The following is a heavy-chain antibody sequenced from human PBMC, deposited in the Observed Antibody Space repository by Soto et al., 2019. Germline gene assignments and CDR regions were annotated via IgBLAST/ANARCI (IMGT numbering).Heavy chain of an antibody. CDR3: ARCTPGRMTFGVVIGSYYYYYMDV. V-gene: IGHV1-8*01. Sequence: QVQLVQSGAEVKKPGASVKVSCKASGYTFTSYDINWVRQATGQGLEWMGWMNPNSGNTGYAQKFQGRVTMTRNTSISTAYMELSSLRSEDTAVYYCARCTPGRMTFGVVIGSYYYYYMDVWGKGTTVTVSS. J-gene: IGHJ6*03. CDR1: GYTFTSYD. D-gene: IGHD3-3*01. CDR2: MNPNSGNT.